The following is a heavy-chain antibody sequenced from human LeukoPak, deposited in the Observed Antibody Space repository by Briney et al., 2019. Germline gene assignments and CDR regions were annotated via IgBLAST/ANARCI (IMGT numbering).Heavy chain of an antibody. V-gene: IGHV4-61*01. CDR3: ARVVGYSSGWYIRDYYYYGMDV. D-gene: IGHD6-19*01. CDR1: GGSVSSGSYY. J-gene: IGHJ6*02. CDR2: IYYSGST. Sequence: SETLSLTCTVSGGSVSSGSYYWSWIRQPPGKGLEWIGYIYYSGSTNYSPSLKSRVTISVDTSKNQFPLKLSSVTAADTAVYYCARVVGYSSGWYIRDYYYYGMDVWGQGTTVTVSS.